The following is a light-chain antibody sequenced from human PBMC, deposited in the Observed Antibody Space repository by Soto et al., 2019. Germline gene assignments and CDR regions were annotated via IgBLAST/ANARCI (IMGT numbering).Light chain of an antibody. J-gene: IGKJ1*01. CDR1: QSVSSSY. CDR2: GAS. V-gene: IGKV3-20*01. CDR3: QQYGSSPTT. Sequence: EIVLTQSPGTLSLSPGERAALCCRASQSVSSSYLAWYQQKPGQAPRLLIYGASSRATGIPDRFSGSGSGTDFTLTISRLEPEDFAVYYCQQYGSSPTTFGQGTKVEIK.